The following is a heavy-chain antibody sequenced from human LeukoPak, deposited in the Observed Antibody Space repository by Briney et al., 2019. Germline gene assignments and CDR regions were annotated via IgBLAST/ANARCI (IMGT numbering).Heavy chain of an antibody. V-gene: IGHV4-34*01. D-gene: IGHD3-10*01. J-gene: IGHJ4*02. CDR1: GGSFSGYY. Sequence: PSETLSLTCAVYGGSFSGYYWSWIRQPPGKGLEWIGEINHSGSTNYNPSLKSRVTISVDTSKNQFSLKLSSATAADTAVYYCARGPLWFGDKFDYWGQGTLVTVSS. CDR3: ARGPLWFGDKFDY. CDR2: INHSGST.